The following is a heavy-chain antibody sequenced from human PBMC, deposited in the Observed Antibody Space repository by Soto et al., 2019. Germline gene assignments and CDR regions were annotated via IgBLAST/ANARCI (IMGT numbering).Heavy chain of an antibody. D-gene: IGHD3-22*01. CDR2: INAGNGNT. J-gene: IGHJ4*02. V-gene: IGHV1-3*01. CDR3: ARDALGDYYDSSGPFDY. CDR1: GYPFTSYA. Sequence: ASVKGSCKASGYPFTSYAMHWVRQAPGQRLEWMGWINAGNGNTKYSQKSQGRVTITRDTSASTAYMELSSLRSEDTAGYYCARDALGDYYDSSGPFDYWGQGTLVTVTS.